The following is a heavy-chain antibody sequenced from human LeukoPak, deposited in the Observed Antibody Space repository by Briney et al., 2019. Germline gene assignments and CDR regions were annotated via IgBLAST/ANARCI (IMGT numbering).Heavy chain of an antibody. V-gene: IGHV3-48*03. CDR3: TTESNPHFDY. J-gene: IGHJ4*02. D-gene: IGHD4-11*01. CDR2: ISSSASTI. Sequence: PGGSLRLSCAASGFTFSTYEMNWVRQAPGKGLEWVSYISSSASTIYYADSVKGRFTISRDNSKNTLYLQMNSLRVEDTAVYYCTTESNPHFDYWGQGTLVTVSS. CDR1: GFTFSTYE.